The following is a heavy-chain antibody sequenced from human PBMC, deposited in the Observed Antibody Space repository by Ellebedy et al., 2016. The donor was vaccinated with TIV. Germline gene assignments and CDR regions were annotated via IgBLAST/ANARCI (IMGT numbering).Heavy chain of an antibody. CDR2: IWYDGGNK. J-gene: IGHJ4*02. CDR3: ARDSILTMGRGIFADY. V-gene: IGHV3-33*01. D-gene: IGHD3-10*01. CDR1: GFIFSTYG. Sequence: PGGSLRLSCEASGFIFSTYGMHWVRQAPGKGLEWVAFIWYDGGNKYYADSVKGRFAISRDNAKNTLYLQMNSLRAGDTAVYYCARDSILTMGRGIFADYWGQGTLVTVSS.